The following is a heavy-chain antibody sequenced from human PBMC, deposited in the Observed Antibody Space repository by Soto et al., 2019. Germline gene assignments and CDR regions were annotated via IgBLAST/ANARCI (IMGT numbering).Heavy chain of an antibody. CDR3: AREYSGYEGGCSGGSCLNTHYYSYGMDV. J-gene: IGHJ6*02. Sequence: ASVKVSCKASGCTFTSYGISWVRQVPGQGLEWMGWISAYNGNTNYAQKLQGRVTMTTDTSTSTAYMELRSLRSDDTAVYYCAREYSGYEGGCSGGSCLNTHYYSYGMDVWGPATTVTVSS. CDR1: GCTFTSYG. D-gene: IGHD2-15*01. V-gene: IGHV1-18*01. CDR2: ISAYNGNT.